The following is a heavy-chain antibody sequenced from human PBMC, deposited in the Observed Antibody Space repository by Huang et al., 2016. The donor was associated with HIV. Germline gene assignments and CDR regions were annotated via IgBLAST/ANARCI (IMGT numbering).Heavy chain of an antibody. Sequence: QVQLQESGPGLVRPSETLSLTCSVSGGSVASRDYYWAFIRPPPGKGLEWIGSIYYSGTTYSAPSLKRRVTISVDTSKNHFSLHLRSVTAADTAVYFCARQNLLRRPRHATWFDPWGQGTLVTVSS. V-gene: IGHV4-39*01. CDR3: ARQNLLRRPRHATWFDP. CDR2: IYYSGTT. J-gene: IGHJ5*02. CDR1: GGSVASRDYY. D-gene: IGHD2-15*01.